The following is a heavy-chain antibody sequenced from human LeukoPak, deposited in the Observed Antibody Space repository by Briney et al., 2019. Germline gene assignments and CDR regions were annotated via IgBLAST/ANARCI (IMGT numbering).Heavy chain of an antibody. Sequence: SETLSLTCAVSGGSISSGGYSWSWIRQPPGKGLEWIGYIYHSGSTYYNPSLKSRVTISVDRSKNQFSLKLISVTAADTAVYYWAGGGCVPAVFVPPPRPTNWFDPWGQGTLVTVSS. CDR3: AGGGCVPAVFVPPPRPTNWFDP. J-gene: IGHJ5*02. D-gene: IGHD2-2*01. CDR1: GGSISSGGYS. CDR2: IYHSGST. V-gene: IGHV4-30-2*01.